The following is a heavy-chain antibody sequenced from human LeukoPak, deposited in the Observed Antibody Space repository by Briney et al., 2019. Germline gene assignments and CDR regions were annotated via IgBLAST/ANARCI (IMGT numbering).Heavy chain of an antibody. V-gene: IGHV1-2*02. CDR1: GYTFTDYY. Sequence: GASVKVSCKASGYTFTDYYMHWVRQAPGQGFEWMGSINPNDGDTNYAQKFQGRVTMTRDTSISTAHMEVSRLRSDDTAVYYCARANFLYCSSTTCLFDYWGQGTLVTVSS. CDR3: ARANFLYCSSTTCLFDY. J-gene: IGHJ4*02. D-gene: IGHD2-2*01. CDR2: INPNDGDT.